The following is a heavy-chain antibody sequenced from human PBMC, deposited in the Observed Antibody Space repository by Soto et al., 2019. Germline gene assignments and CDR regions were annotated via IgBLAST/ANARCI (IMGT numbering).Heavy chain of an antibody. CDR1: GGSFSGYY. Sequence: QVQLQQWGAGLLKHSETLSLTCAMCGGSFSGYYWSWIRQPPGKGLEWIGEINHSGSPNYNPSLRSRVSISEDTSKNQLSLKMSSLTDADTAVYYCASCGKGTGFDYWGQGTLVTVSS. D-gene: IGHD3-10*01. J-gene: IGHJ4*02. CDR3: ASCGKGTGFDY. V-gene: IGHV4-34*01. CDR2: INHSGSP.